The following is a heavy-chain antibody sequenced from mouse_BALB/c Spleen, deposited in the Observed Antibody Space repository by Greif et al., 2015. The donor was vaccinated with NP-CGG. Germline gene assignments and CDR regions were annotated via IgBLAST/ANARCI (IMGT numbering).Heavy chain of an antibody. V-gene: IGHV1-4*01. Sequence: QDQLQQSGAELARPGASVKMSCKASGYTFTSYTMHWVKQRPGQGLEWIGYINPSSGYTNYNQKFKDKATLTADKSSSXAYMQQGSLTSEDAAVYCCARWDGAYWGQGTLVTVSA. CDR1: GYTFTSYT. D-gene: IGHD4-1*01. CDR2: INPSSGYT. CDR3: ARWDGAY. J-gene: IGHJ3*01.